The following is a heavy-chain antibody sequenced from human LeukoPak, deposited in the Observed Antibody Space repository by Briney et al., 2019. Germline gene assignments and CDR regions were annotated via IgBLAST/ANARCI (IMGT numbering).Heavy chain of an antibody. J-gene: IGHJ6*02. CDR3: ARDLGSSVGYYYYGMDV. CDR2: IYTSGSP. Sequence: LETLSLTCTVSGGSIRRYYWSWIRQPAGTGLEWTGRIYTSGSPNYNHSLKSRVTMSVDTSKNQFSLKLSSVTAADTAVYYCARDLGSSVGYYYYGMDVWGQGTTVTVSS. D-gene: IGHD6-6*01. CDR1: GGSIRRYY. V-gene: IGHV4-4*07.